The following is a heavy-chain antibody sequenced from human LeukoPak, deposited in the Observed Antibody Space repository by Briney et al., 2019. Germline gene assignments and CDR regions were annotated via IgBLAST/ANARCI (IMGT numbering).Heavy chain of an antibody. J-gene: IGHJ4*02. D-gene: IGHD1-1*01. CDR1: GFSFGSYG. CDR3: AKELDFDGGTFFFDH. CDR2: IRSDGSDK. Sequence: GGSLRLSCGASGFSFGSYGIHWVRQAPGKGLEWVTFIRSDGSDKFYEDSVKGRFTISRDNSKNTVYLQMNSLRAEDAAVYYCAKELDFDGGTFFFDHWGQGAPVTVSS. V-gene: IGHV3-30*02.